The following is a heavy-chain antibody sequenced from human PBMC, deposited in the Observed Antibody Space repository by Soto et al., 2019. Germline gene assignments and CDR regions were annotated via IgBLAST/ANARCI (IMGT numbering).Heavy chain of an antibody. CDR1: GYKLTKNF. Sequence: PGASLTISCGATGYKLTKNFIGLVRPVPGKGLEWMGIIYPGDSETRYSPSFQGQVTISVDKSKNTAYLHWSSLKAPDTAIYYCFILYGAARRGFDYWGPGTLVTVSS. D-gene: IGHD2-8*01. V-gene: IGHV5-51*01. CDR3: FILYGAARRGFDY. J-gene: IGHJ4*02. CDR2: IYPGDSET.